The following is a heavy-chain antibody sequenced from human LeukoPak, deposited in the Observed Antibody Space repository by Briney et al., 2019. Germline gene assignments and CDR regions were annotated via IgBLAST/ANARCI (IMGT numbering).Heavy chain of an antibody. V-gene: IGHV1-2*02. CDR2: INPNDGDT. D-gene: IGHD2-2*01. Sequence: GASVKVSRKATGYTFTDYYMHWVRQAPGQGFEWMGWINPNDGDTNYAQKFQGRVTMTRETSISTAPVEVSRLRSDDTAVYYCARANFLYCSSSTCLFDYWGQGTLVTVSS. CDR1: GYTFTDYY. J-gene: IGHJ4*02. CDR3: ARANFLYCSSSTCLFDY.